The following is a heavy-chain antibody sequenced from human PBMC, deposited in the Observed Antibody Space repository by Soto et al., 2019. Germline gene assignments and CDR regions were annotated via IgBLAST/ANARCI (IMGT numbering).Heavy chain of an antibody. Sequence: QFQLVQSGAEVKKPGASVKVSCKASGYTLTSYGISWVRQAPGQGLEWMGWISGYNGNAHYAQNFQGRVTVIRDTSTSTAYMELRSLRSDDTAVYYCARGSPFDYWGQGTLVTVSS. V-gene: IGHV1-18*01. J-gene: IGHJ4*02. CDR3: ARGSPFDY. CDR1: GYTLTSYG. CDR2: ISGYNGNA.